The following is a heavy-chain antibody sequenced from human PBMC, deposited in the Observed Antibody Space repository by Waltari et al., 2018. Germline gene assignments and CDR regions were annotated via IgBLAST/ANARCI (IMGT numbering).Heavy chain of an antibody. CDR1: GLRFYDFE. Sequence: EVKLVESGGGLVQPGRSLRLSCEASGLRFYDFEIQWFRQVPGKGLEWVSGISWNGVATAYADSVKGRFTISRDNARNTLYLQMDSLRPEDTALYYCAKDDYGAGRYNTPHWFDSWGRGNMVTVSS. V-gene: IGHV3-9*01. J-gene: IGHJ5*01. CDR3: AKDDYGAGRYNTPHWFDS. D-gene: IGHD3-16*01. CDR2: ISWNGVAT.